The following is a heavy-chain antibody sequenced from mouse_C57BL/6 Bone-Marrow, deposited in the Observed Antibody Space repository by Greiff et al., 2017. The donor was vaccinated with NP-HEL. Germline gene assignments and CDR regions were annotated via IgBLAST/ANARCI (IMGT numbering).Heavy chain of an antibody. V-gene: IGHV1-39*01. CDR3: ARALYYGSNGY. J-gene: IGHJ2*01. CDR1: GYSFTDYN. CDR2: LNRNYGTT. D-gene: IGHD1-1*01. Sequence: VQLQQSGPELVTPGASVKISCKASGYSFTDYNMNWVKQSNGQSPHWLGVLNRNYGTTMYNQKFKGKATLTVDQSSSTAYMLLNSLTSEDSAVYYCARALYYGSNGYWGQGTTLTVSS.